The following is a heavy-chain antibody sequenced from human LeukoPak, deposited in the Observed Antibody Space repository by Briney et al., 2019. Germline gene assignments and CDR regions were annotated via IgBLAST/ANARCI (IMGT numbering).Heavy chain of an antibody. CDR2: IVVGSGNT. CDR3: AAALNDYGDYVY. J-gene: IGHJ4*02. D-gene: IGHD4-17*01. CDR1: GFTFTSSA. V-gene: IGHV1-58*02. Sequence: GASVKVSCKASGFTFTSSAMHWVRQARGQRLEWIGWIVVGSGNTNYAQKFQERVTITRDMSTSTAYMELSSLRSEDTAVYYCAAALNDYGDYVYWGQGTLVTVSS.